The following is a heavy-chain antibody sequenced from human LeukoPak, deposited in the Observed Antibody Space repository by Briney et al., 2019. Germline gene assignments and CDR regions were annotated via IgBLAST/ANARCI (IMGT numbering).Heavy chain of an antibody. CDR1: GFTFRNHG. CDR3: ARTDNYYGSGRLDY. CDR2: ISGSGYNT. J-gene: IGHJ4*02. D-gene: IGHD3-10*01. Sequence: GGSLRLSCVTSGFTFRNHGMSWVRQAPGKGLEWVSTISGSGYNTYYADSVKGRFTISRDSSKNTLFLQMNGLRAEDTAVYYCARTDNYYGSGRLDYWGQGTLVTVSS. V-gene: IGHV3-23*01.